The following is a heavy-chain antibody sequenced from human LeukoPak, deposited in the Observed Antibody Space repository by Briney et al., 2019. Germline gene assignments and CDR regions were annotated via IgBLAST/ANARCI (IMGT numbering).Heavy chain of an antibody. Sequence: ASVKVSCKASGGTFSSYAISWVRQAPGQGLEWMGGIIPIFGTANYAQKFQGRVTITTDESTSTAYMELSSLRSEDTAVYYCARAFNDSSGYLGNWFDPWGQGTLVTVSS. CDR1: GGTFSSYA. CDR2: IIPIFGTA. V-gene: IGHV1-69*05. D-gene: IGHD3-22*01. CDR3: ARAFNDSSGYLGNWFDP. J-gene: IGHJ5*02.